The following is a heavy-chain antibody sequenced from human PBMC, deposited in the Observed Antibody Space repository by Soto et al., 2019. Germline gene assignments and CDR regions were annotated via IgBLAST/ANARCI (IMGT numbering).Heavy chain of an antibody. J-gene: IGHJ4*02. CDR1: GGSFSGYY. CDR2: INHSGST. Sequence: KPSETLSLTCAVYGGSFSGYYWSWIRQPPGKGLEWIGEINHSGSTNYNPSLKSRVTISVDTSKNQFSLKLSSVTAADTAVYYCARGRTVRNYADDSSDYFYFFDYWGQGTQVTVSS. CDR3: ARGRTVRNYADDSSDYFYFFDY. D-gene: IGHD3-22*01. V-gene: IGHV4-34*01.